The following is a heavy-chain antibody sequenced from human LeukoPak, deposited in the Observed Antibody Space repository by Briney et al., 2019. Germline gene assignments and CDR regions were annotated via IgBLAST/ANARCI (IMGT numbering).Heavy chain of an antibody. J-gene: IGHJ3*02. D-gene: IGHD3-3*01. Sequence: SETLSLTCTVSGGSISIYYWSWIRQPPGKGLEWIGYIYYSGSTNYNPSLKSRVTISVDTSKNQFSLKLSSVTAADTAVYYCARDEYDFWSGYYFRGAFDIWGQGTMVTVSS. CDR2: IYYSGST. CDR3: ARDEYDFWSGYYFRGAFDI. V-gene: IGHV4-59*01. CDR1: GGSISIYY.